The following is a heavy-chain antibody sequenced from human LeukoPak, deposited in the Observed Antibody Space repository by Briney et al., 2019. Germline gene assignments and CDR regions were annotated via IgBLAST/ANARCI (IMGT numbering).Heavy chain of an antibody. CDR2: IYSGGST. V-gene: IGHV3-53*01. CDR1: GFTVSSNY. Sequence: GGSLRLSCAASGFTVSSNYMSWVRQAPGKGLEWVSVIYSGGSTYYADSVKGRFTISRDNSKNTLYRQMNSLRAEDTAVYYCARVGYSDAFDIWGQGTMVTVSS. D-gene: IGHD5-18*01. J-gene: IGHJ3*02. CDR3: ARVGYSDAFDI.